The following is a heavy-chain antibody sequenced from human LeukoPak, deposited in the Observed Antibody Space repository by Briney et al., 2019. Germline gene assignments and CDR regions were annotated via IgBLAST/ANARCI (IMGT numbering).Heavy chain of an antibody. D-gene: IGHD6-19*01. CDR3: ARQQWLDGAYYFDY. V-gene: IGHV3-21*01. CDR1: GFTFSGST. J-gene: IGHJ4*02. Sequence: GGSLRLSCAASGFTFSGSTMNWVRQAPGKGLEWVSFISTSSSYIYYADPVRGRFTISRDNAKNSLYLQMNSLRAEDTAVYYCARQQWLDGAYYFDYWGQGTLVTVSS. CDR2: ISTSSSYI.